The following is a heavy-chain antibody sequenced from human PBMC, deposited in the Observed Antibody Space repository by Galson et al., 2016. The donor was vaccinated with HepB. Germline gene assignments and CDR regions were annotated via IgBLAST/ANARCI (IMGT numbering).Heavy chain of an antibody. V-gene: IGHV4-61*01. Sequence: SETLSLTCTVSGGSVSNGSYYWSWIRQPPGKGLEWIGSIYYSGSTYYNPSLTSRVTISVDTSKNQFSLKLSSVTAADTAVYYCARDGYDYVWGSYRTFDYWGQGTLVTVSS. CDR2: IYYSGST. D-gene: IGHD3-16*02. CDR3: ARDGYDYVWGSYRTFDY. J-gene: IGHJ4*02. CDR1: GGSVSNGSYY.